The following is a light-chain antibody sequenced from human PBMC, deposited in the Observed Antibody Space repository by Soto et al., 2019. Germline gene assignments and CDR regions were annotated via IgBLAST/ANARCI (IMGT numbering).Light chain of an antibody. CDR3: CSYTSSSIDYV. CDR1: SSDVGGYNY. J-gene: IGLJ1*01. CDR2: EVS. V-gene: IGLV2-14*01. Sequence: QSALTQPASVSGSPGQSITISCTGTSSDVGGYNYVSWYQQHPGKAPKLMIYEVSNRPSEVSNRFSGSKSGNTASLTISGLQAEDEADYYCCSYTSSSIDYVFGTGTKVTVL.